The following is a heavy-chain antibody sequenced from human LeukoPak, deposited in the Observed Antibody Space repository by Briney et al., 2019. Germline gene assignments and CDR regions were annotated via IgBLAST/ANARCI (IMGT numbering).Heavy chain of an antibody. D-gene: IGHD2-15*01. Sequence: GGSLRLSCAAPGFTFSSYAMSWVRQAPGKGLEWVSGISGSGGSTYYADSVKGRFTISRDSSKNTLYLQMNSLRAEDTAVYYCAKATSHCSGGSCYSSSDYWGQGTLVTVSS. V-gene: IGHV3-23*01. CDR3: AKATSHCSGGSCYSSSDY. J-gene: IGHJ4*02. CDR2: ISGSGGST. CDR1: GFTFSSYA.